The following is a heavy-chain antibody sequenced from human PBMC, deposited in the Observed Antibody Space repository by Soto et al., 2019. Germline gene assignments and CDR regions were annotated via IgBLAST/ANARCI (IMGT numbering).Heavy chain of an antibody. Sequence: SETLSLTCPVSGGAIDSADYCWRWIRQPPGKGLEWIGYLYYGGTTNYTPFLKSRVTLTLDNSQSQLSPKINSVTAADTALYYCARDVLAPRNYFDPGGPGTMVTASS. V-gene: IGHV4-61*08. CDR2: LYYGGTT. CDR3: ARDVLAPRNYFDP. CDR1: GGAIDSADYC. D-gene: IGHD4-4*01. J-gene: IGHJ5*02.